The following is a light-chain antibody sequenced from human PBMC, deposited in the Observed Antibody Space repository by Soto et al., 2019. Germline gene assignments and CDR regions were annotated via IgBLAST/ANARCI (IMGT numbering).Light chain of an antibody. Sequence: DIVLTQSPVTLSLSPGDRATLSCRASETVSSYLLWNHQKPGQDPRLLIYDASNRATGIPARFSGSGSGTDFTLTISSLEPEDFAVYYCQQRSNWPLTFGGGTKVDIK. J-gene: IGKJ4*01. CDR2: DAS. V-gene: IGKV3-11*01. CDR3: QQRSNWPLT. CDR1: ETVSSY.